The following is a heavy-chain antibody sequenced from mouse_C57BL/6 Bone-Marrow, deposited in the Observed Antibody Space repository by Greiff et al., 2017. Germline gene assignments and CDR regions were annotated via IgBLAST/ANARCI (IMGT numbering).Heavy chain of an antibody. CDR3: ARRLRAWFAY. V-gene: IGHV1-82*01. D-gene: IGHD1-1*01. Sequence: QVQLQQSGPELVKPGASVKISCKASGYAFSSSWMNWVKQRPGQGLEWIGRIYPGDGDTNYNGKFKGKATLTADKSSSTAYMQLSSLTAEDSAVYFCARRLRAWFAYGGQGTLVTVAA. CDR1: GYAFSSSW. J-gene: IGHJ3*01. CDR2: IYPGDGDT.